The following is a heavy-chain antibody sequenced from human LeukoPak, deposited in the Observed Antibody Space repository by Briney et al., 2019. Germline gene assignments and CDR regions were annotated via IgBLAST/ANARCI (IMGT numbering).Heavy chain of an antibody. CDR2: IYPGDSDT. Sequence: GESLKISCKGSGYSFNNYWIGWVRQMPGKGLEWMGIIYPGDSDTRYSPSFQGQVTISADKSINTACLQWSSLKASDTAMYYCARQYSRSSPFDYWGQGTLVTVPS. J-gene: IGHJ4*02. CDR1: GYSFNNYW. V-gene: IGHV5-51*01. CDR3: ARQYSRSSPFDY. D-gene: IGHD6-6*01.